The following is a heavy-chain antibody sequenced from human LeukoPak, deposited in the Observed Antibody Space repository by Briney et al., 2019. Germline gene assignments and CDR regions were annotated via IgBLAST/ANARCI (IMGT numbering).Heavy chain of an antibody. D-gene: IGHD3-3*01. CDR2: TYYRSKWYN. CDR3: ARDRALRITIFGVVNNLFDP. J-gene: IGHJ5*02. V-gene: IGHV6-1*01. CDR1: GDSVSSNSAA. Sequence: SQTLSRTCAISGDSVSSNSAAWNWIRQSPSRGLEWLGRTYYRSKWYNDYAVSVKSRITINPDTSKNQFSLQLNSVTPEDTAVYYCARDRALRITIFGVVNNLFDPWGQGTLVTVSS.